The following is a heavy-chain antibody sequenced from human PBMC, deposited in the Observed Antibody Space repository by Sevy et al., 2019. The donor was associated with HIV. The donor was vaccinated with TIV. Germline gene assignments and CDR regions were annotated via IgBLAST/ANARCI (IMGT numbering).Heavy chain of an antibody. CDR3: AKDEGELEYYYYYGMDV. V-gene: IGHV3-30*02. D-gene: IGHD1-1*01. CDR1: GFTFSSYG. Sequence: GGSLRLSCAASGFTFSSYGMHWVRQAPGKGLEWVAFIRYDGSNKYYADSVKGRFTISRDNSKNTLYLQMNSLRAEDTAVYYCAKDEGELEYYYYYGMDVWGQGTTGTVSS. CDR2: IRYDGSNK. J-gene: IGHJ6*01.